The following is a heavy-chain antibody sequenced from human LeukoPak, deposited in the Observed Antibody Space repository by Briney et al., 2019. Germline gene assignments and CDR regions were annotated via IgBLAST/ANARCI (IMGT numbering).Heavy chain of an antibody. CDR3: ARGETYYDILTGYPTPYFDY. Sequence: SETLSLTCTVPGGSISSYYWSWIRQPPGKGLEWIGYIYYSGSTNYNPSLKSRVTISVDTSKNQFSLKLSSVTAADTAVYYCARGETYYDILTGYPTPYFDYWGQGTLVTVSS. CDR2: IYYSGST. J-gene: IGHJ4*02. CDR1: GGSISSYY. D-gene: IGHD3-9*01. V-gene: IGHV4-59*01.